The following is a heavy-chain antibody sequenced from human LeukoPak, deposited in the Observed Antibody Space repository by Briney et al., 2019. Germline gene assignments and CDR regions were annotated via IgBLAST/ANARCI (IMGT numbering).Heavy chain of an antibody. Sequence: PSQTLSLTCTVSGGSISSGSYYWSWIRQPAGEGLEWIGRIYTSGSTNYNPSLKSRVTISVDTSKNQFSLKLSSVTAADTAVYYCAREASTSCYLDVWGKGTTVTVSS. V-gene: IGHV4-61*02. CDR2: IYTSGST. D-gene: IGHD2-2*01. J-gene: IGHJ6*04. CDR3: AREASTSCYLDV. CDR1: GGSISSGSYY.